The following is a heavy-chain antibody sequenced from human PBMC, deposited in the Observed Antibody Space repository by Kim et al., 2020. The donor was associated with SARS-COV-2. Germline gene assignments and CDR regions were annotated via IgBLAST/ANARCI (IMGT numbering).Heavy chain of an antibody. CDR3: AKSHFGLSYYYGMYV. J-gene: IGHJ6*02. Sequence: QKFQGRVTMTRDTSTSTVYMELSSLRSEDTAVYYCAKSHFGLSYYYGMYVWGQGTTVTVSS. V-gene: IGHV1-46*01. D-gene: IGHD3-3*01.